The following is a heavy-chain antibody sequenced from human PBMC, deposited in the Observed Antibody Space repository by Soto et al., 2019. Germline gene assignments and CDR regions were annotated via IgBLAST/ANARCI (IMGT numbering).Heavy chain of an antibody. V-gene: IGHV4-39*01. Sequence: PSETLSLTCTVSGGSISGSSAYWGWIRQPPGKGLEWIGSIYYGGSTYYNPSLKSRVTISVDTSKNQFSLKLSSVTAADTAVYYCARPYSSGYGWGQGTLVTVSS. D-gene: IGHD3-22*01. CDR3: ARPYSSGYG. CDR1: GGSISGSSAY. CDR2: IYYGGST. J-gene: IGHJ4*02.